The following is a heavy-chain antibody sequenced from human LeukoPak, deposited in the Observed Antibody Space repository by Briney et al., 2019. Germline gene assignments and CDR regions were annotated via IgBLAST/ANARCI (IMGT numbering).Heavy chain of an antibody. CDR3: ARPPTYYDFWSGYYFDY. J-gene: IGHJ4*02. CDR1: GFTFSSYA. CDR2: ISYDGSNK. Sequence: GGSLRLSCAASGFTFSSYAMHWVRQAPGKGLEWVAVISYDGSNKYYADSVKGRFTISRDNSKNTLYLQMNSLRAEDTAVYYCARPPTYYDFWSGYYFDYWGQGTLATVSS. D-gene: IGHD3-3*01. V-gene: IGHV3-30-3*01.